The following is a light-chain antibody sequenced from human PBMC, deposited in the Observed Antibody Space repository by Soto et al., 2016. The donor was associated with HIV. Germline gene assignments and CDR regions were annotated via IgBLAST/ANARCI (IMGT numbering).Light chain of an antibody. Sequence: SYELTQTPSVSVAPGQTARIPCGGDNLGIKNVHWYQQMAGQAPVLVVYDNRDRPSGIPERFSGSKSGNTATLTISRVEAGDEADYYCQMWESSSHPHVFGTGTKVNVL. V-gene: IGLV3-21*02. J-gene: IGLJ1*01. CDR3: QMWESSSHPHV. CDR1: NLGIKN. CDR2: DNR.